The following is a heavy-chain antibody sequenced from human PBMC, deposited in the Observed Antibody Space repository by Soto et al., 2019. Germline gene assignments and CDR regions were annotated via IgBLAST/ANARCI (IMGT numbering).Heavy chain of an antibody. CDR1: GGSISSYY. D-gene: IGHD2-15*01. J-gene: IGHJ5*02. V-gene: IGHV4-59*01. CDR2: IYYSGST. CDR3: ARESCRGGSGASGGSPCFDP. Sequence: SETLSLTCTVSGGSISSYYWSWIRQPPGKGLEWIGYIYYSGSTNCNPSLKSRVTISVDTSKNQFSLKLSSVTAEDTAAYYCARESCRGGSGASGGSPCFDPWGQGTLVTGSS.